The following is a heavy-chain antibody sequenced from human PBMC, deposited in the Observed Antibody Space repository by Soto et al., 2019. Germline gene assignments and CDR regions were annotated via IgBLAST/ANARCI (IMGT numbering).Heavy chain of an antibody. V-gene: IGHV5-10-1*01. Sequence: PGESLKISCKASGYGFTIYWISWVRQLPGKGLEWMGGVYPSDSDTNYSPSFQGHVTISADKSISTAYLQWSSLKASDTAMYYCPCIEVGRAGPSSDYGDVMEVWGKGTTVTASS. CDR2: VYPSDSDT. CDR1: GYGFTIYW. J-gene: IGHJ6*04. CDR3: PCIEVGRAGPSSDYGDVMEV. D-gene: IGHD4-17*01.